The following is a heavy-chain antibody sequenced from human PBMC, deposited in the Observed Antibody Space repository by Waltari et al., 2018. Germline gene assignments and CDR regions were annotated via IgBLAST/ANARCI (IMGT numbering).Heavy chain of an antibody. J-gene: IGHJ6*03. CDR1: GFTFDDYA. CDR3: AKGAVGPAAIGYMDV. CDR2: ISWNSGSI. Sequence: EVQLVESGGGLVQPGRSLRLSCAASGFTFDDYAMHWVRHAPGKGLEWVSGISWNSGSIGYADSVKGRFTISRDNAKNSLYLQMNSLRAEDMALYYCAKGAVGPAAIGYMDVWGKGTTVTISS. V-gene: IGHV3-9*03. D-gene: IGHD2-2*01.